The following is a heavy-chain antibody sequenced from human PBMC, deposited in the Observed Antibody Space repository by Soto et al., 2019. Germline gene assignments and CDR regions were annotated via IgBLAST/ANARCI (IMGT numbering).Heavy chain of an antibody. CDR3: ARDPGAKLSSS. CDR2: IVPIYRTA. Sequence: QVQLVQSGAEMRRPGSSVKVSCKASGGTFSSYRINWVRQAPGQGLEWVGGIVPIYRTADYAQKFQGRVTITADESARTAYMELRGLKSQDTAVYYCARDPGAKLSSSWGQGTLVTVSS. D-gene: IGHD6-13*01. J-gene: IGHJ4*02. V-gene: IGHV1-69*01. CDR1: GGTFSSYR.